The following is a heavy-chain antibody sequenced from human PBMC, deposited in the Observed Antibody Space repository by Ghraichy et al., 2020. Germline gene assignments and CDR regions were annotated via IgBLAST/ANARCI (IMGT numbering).Heavy chain of an antibody. V-gene: IGHV4-59*01. CDR2: IYYSGST. J-gene: IGHJ5*02. D-gene: IGHD4-17*01. CDR1: GGSISSYY. CDR3: ARVLPARHDYGDPQLWFDP. Sequence: TLSLTCTVSGGSISSYYWSWIRQPPGKGLEWIGYIYYSGSTNYNPSLKSRVTISVDTSKNQFSLKLSSVTAADTAVYYCARVLPARHDYGDPQLWFDPWGQGTLVTVSS.